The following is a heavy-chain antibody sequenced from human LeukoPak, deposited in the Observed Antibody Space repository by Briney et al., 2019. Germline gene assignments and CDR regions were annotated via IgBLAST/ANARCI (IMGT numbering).Heavy chain of an antibody. CDR2: IYYSGST. CDR1: GGSISSNGYF. V-gene: IGHV4-39*01. J-gene: IGHJ4*02. D-gene: IGHD3-9*01. Sequence: SETLSLTCTVSGGSISSNGYFWGWIRQPPGKGLEWIGTIYYSGSTYYNPSLKSRVTISVDTSKNQFSLKLSSVTAADTAVYYCARRGDYDILTGYSYYFDYWGQGTLVTVSS. CDR3: ARRGDYDILTGYSYYFDY.